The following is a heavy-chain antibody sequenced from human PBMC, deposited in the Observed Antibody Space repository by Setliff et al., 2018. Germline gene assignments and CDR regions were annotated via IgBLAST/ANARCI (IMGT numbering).Heavy chain of an antibody. V-gene: IGHV4-34*01. J-gene: IGHJ4*02. D-gene: IGHD1-1*01. CDR3: ARTGTYRYFDY. CDR2: INYGGDT. CDR1: GGSLSFFH. Sequence: SETLSLTCGVYGGSLSFFHWHWIRQSPGKGLEWIGQINYGGDTIYNPSFKSRVIVSEDTAKNHFSLTMTSVTAADTALYFCARTGTYRYFDYWGQGTQVTVSS.